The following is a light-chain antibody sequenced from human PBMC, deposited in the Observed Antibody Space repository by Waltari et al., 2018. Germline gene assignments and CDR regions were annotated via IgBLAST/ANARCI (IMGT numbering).Light chain of an antibody. CDR2: GAS. V-gene: IGKV3-20*01. CDR3: QQYVSLPAT. J-gene: IGKJ1*01. Sequence: EIVLTQSPGPLSLSPGDRAILSCRASQRVSKYLAWYQQKPGQAPRLLIFGASSRATGIPDRFSGSGSGTDLSLTISRVEPEDFAVYYCQQYVSLPATFGQGTKVEIE. CDR1: QRVSKY.